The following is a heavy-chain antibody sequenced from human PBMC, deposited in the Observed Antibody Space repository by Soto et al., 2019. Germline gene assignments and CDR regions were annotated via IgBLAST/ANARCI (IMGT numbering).Heavy chain of an antibody. V-gene: IGHV4-34*01. Sequence: ASETLSLTCAVYGGSFSGYYWSWIRQPPGKGLEWIGEINHSGSTNYNPSLKSRVTISVDTSKNQFSLKLSSVTAADTAVYYCARLYPRCIVVCQASWFDPWGQGTLVTVSS. CDR1: GGSFSGYY. J-gene: IGHJ5*02. CDR2: INHSGST. CDR3: ARLYPRCIVVCQASWFDP. D-gene: IGHD2-21*01.